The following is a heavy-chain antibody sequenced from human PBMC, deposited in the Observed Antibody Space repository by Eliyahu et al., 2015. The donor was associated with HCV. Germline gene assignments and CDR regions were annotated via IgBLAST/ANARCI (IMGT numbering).Heavy chain of an antibody. D-gene: IGHD3-22*01. CDR1: GYTFXXYX. V-gene: IGHV1-46*03. Sequence: QVQLVQSGAEVKKPGASVKVSCKASGYTFXXYXMHWLRQAPXQGLEWXGIXNPSGGSTSYAQKFQGRVTMTRDTSTSTVYMELSSLRSEDTAVYYCARAQYYYDSSGEPFGMDVWGQGTTVTVSS. CDR2: XNPSGGST. J-gene: IGHJ6*02. CDR3: ARAQYYYDSSGEPFGMDV.